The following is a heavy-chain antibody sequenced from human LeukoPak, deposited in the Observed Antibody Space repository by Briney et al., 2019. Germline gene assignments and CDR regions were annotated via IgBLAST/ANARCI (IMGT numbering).Heavy chain of an antibody. CDR1: GYTFDNYA. CDR2: INPSGGST. CDR3: ARDSLIAARGRRFLWFDP. D-gene: IGHD6-6*01. V-gene: IGHV1-46*02. J-gene: IGHJ5*02. Sequence: GASVKVSCKTSGYTFDNYAINWVRQAPGQGLEWMGIINPSGGSTSYAQKFQGRVTMTRDTSTSTVYMELSSLRSEDTAVYYCARDSLIAARGRRFLWFDPWGQGTLVTVSS.